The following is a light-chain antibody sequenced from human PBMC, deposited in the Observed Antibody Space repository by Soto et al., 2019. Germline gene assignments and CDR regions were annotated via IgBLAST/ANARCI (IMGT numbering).Light chain of an antibody. CDR3: CSYAGSSPYV. V-gene: IGLV2-11*01. CDR1: ISVGGYNY. Sequence: QSVLTQPRSVSGSPGQSVTISCTGTISVGGYNYVSWYQQHPGQAPKLMIYDVNKRPSGVPDRFSGSKSGDTASLTISGLQAEDEADYYCCSYAGSSPYVFGTGTKLTVL. J-gene: IGLJ1*01. CDR2: DVN.